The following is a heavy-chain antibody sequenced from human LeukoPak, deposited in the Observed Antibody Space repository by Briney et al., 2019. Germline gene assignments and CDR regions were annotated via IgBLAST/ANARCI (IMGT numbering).Heavy chain of an antibody. CDR2: INHSGST. Sequence: SETLSLTCAVYGGSFSGYYWSWIRQLPGKGLEWIGEINHSGSTNYNPSLKSRVTISVDTSKNQFSLKLSSVTAADTAVYYCARGTAAAGWPFDYWGQGTLVTVSS. CDR1: GGSFSGYY. V-gene: IGHV4-34*01. J-gene: IGHJ4*02. D-gene: IGHD6-13*01. CDR3: ARGTAAAGWPFDY.